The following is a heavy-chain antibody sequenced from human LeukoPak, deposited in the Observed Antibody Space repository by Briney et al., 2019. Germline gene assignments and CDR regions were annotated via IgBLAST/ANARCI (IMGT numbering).Heavy chain of an antibody. Sequence: PSQTLSLTCTVSGGSTSSGDYYWSWIRQPPGKGLEWIGYIYYSGSTYYNPSLKSRVTISVDTSKNQFSLKLSSVTAADTAVYYCARDGSPAGATSYFDYWGQGTLVTVSS. J-gene: IGHJ4*02. D-gene: IGHD1-26*01. CDR3: ARDGSPAGATSYFDY. V-gene: IGHV4-30-4*08. CDR2: IYYSGST. CDR1: GGSTSSGDYY.